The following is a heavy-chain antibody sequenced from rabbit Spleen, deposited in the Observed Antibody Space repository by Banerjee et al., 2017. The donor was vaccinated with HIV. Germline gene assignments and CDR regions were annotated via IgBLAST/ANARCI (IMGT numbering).Heavy chain of an antibody. Sequence: QSLEESGGDLVKPGASLTLTCTASGFSFSSRYYICWVRQAQGKGLEWIACIYAGSGGETYYASWAKGRFTISKTSSTPVTLQMTSLTAADTATYFCARETSSGWGVLLYYFNLWGPGTLVTVS. CDR2: IYAGSGGET. J-gene: IGHJ4*01. V-gene: IGHV1S40*01. CDR3: ARETSSGWGVLLYYFNL. D-gene: IGHD4-1*01. CDR1: GFSFSSRYY.